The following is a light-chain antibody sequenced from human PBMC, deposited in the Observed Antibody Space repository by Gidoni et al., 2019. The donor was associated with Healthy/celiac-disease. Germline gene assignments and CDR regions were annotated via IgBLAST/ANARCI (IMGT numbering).Light chain of an antibody. CDR3: QQYYSYPLFT. Sequence: AIRMTQSPSSFSASTGDRVTITCRPSQGISSYLAWYQQKPGKAPKLLIYAASTLQSGVPSRFSGSGSGTDFTLTISCLQSEDFATYYCQQYYSYPLFTFGPGTKVDIK. V-gene: IGKV1-8*01. J-gene: IGKJ3*01. CDR1: QGISSY. CDR2: AAS.